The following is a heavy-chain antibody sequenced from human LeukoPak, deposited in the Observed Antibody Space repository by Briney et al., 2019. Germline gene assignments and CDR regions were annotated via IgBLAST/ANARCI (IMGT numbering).Heavy chain of an antibody. CDR1: GYTFTSYG. CDR3: ARGRALLVAAPRSDWFDP. J-gene: IGHJ5*02. D-gene: IGHD2-2*01. V-gene: IGHV1-18*01. Sequence: ASVKVSCKASGYTFTSYGISWVRQAPGQGLEWMGWISAYNGNTNYAQKLQGRVTMTTDRSTSTGYMELRSLRSDDTAVYYCARGRALLVAAPRSDWFDPWGQGTLVTVSS. CDR2: ISAYNGNT.